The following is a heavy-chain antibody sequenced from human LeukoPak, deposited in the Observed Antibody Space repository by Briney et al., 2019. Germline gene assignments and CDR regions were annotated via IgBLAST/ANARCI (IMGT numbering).Heavy chain of an antibody. V-gene: IGHV1-2*06. J-gene: IGHJ4*02. CDR2: INPNSGGT. CDR1: GYTFTGYY. Sequence: ASVKVSCKASGYTFTGYYMHWVRQAPGQGLEWMGRINPNSGGTNYAQTFQGRVTMTRDTSITTAYLEVSSLRSDDTAVYYCARGEYSSSWDHYYSDYWGQGTLVTVSS. D-gene: IGHD6-13*01. CDR3: ARGEYSSSWDHYYSDY.